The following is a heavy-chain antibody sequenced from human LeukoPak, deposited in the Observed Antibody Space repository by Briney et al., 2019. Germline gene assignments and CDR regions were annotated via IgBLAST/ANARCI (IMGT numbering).Heavy chain of an antibody. CDR2: IYYSGST. J-gene: IGHJ5*02. V-gene: IGHV4-39*07. CDR3: ARDEGYSYGRNWFDP. D-gene: IGHD5-18*01. Sequence: SETLSLTCTVSGGSISSSSYYWGWIRQPPGKGLEWIGSIYYSGSTYYNPSLKSRVTMSVDTSKNQFSLKLSSVTAADTAVYYCARDEGYSYGRNWFDPWGQGTLVTVSS. CDR1: GGSISSSSYY.